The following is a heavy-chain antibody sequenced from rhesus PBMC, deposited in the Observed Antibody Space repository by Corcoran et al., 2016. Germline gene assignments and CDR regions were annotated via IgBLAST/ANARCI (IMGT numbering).Heavy chain of an antibody. CDR2: IYGSGKNN. Sequence: QVQLQESGPGLVKPSETLSLTSAVFGYSISSGYSWNCIPQSPGKGLEWIGGIYGSGKNNYLNPSLKSRVTLSVDTSKNQFSLKLSSVTAADTAVYYCARGYSSWSGYFDYWGQGVLVTVSS. V-gene: IGHV4S14*01. J-gene: IGHJ4*01. D-gene: IGHD6-13*01. CDR1: GYSISSGYS. CDR3: ARGYSSWSGYFDY.